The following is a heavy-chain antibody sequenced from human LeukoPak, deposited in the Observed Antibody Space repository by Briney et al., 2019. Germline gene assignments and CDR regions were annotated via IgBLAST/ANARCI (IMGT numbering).Heavy chain of an antibody. CDR3: ARGRGYYDILTGYFPFGY. CDR1: GGSFSGYY. CDR2: INHSGST. J-gene: IGHJ4*02. Sequence: PSETLSLTCAVYGGSFSGYYWSWIRQPPGKGLEAIGEINHSGSTNYNPSLKSRVTISVDTSKNQFSLKLSSVTAADTAVYYCARGRGYYDILTGYFPFGYWGQGTLVTVSS. D-gene: IGHD3-9*01. V-gene: IGHV4-34*01.